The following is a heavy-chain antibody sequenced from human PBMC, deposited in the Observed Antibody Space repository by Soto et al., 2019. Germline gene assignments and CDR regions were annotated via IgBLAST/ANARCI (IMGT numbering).Heavy chain of an antibody. CDR1: GYTFTSYA. J-gene: IGHJ3*02. CDR3: ARVMAVAAFDI. D-gene: IGHD6-19*01. Sequence: ASVKVSCKAAGYTFTSYAMHWVRQAPGQRLEWMGWINAGNGNTKYSQKFQGRVTITRDTSASTAYMELSSLRSEDTAVYYCARVMAVAAFDIWGQGTMVTVSS. V-gene: IGHV1-3*01. CDR2: INAGNGNT.